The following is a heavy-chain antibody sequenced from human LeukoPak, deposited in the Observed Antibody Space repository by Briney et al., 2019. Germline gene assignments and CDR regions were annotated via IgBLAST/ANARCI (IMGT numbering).Heavy chain of an antibody. Sequence: SQTLSLTCAVSGGSISSGGYSWSWIRQPPGKGLEWIGYIYYSGSTNYNPSLKSRVTIPVDTSKNQFSLKLSSVTAADTAVYYCARGAAPNSLDYWGQGTLVTVSS. D-gene: IGHD6-6*01. CDR2: IYYSGST. J-gene: IGHJ4*02. CDR1: GGSISSGGYS. CDR3: ARGAAPNSLDY. V-gene: IGHV4-30-4*07.